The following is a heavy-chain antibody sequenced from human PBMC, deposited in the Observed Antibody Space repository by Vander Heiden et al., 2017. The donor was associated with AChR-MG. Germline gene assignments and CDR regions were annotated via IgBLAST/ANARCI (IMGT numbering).Heavy chain of an antibody. V-gene: IGHV3-23*01. CDR3: AKTPLKLERRDYYYGMDV. Sequence: EVQLLESGGGLVQPGGSLRLSCAASGFTFSGYAMSWVRQAPGKGLEWGSAISGSGGRTYYADSVKGRFTISRDNSKNTLYLQMNSLRAEDTAVYYCAKTPLKLERRDYYYGMDVWGQGTTVTVSS. J-gene: IGHJ6*02. D-gene: IGHD1-1*01. CDR2: ISGSGGRT. CDR1: GFTFSGYA.